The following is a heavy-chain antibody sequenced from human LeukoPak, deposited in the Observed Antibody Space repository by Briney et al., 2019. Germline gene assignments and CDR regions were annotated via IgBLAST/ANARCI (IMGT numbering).Heavy chain of an antibody. CDR3: ANHRGIAARAGYYYGMDV. V-gene: IGHV3-48*01. CDR1: GFTFSSYS. J-gene: IGHJ6*02. D-gene: IGHD6-6*01. Sequence: GGSLRLSCAASGFTFSSYSMNWVRQAPGKGLEWVSYISSSSSTIYYADSVKGRFTISRDNAKNSLYLQMNSLRAGDTAVYYCANHRGIAARAGYYYGMDVWGQGTTVTVSS. CDR2: ISSSSSTI.